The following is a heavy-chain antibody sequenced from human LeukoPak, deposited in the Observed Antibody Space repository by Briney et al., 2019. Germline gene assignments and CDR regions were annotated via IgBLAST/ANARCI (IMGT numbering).Heavy chain of an antibody. CDR1: GYSISSGYY. CDR2: IYHSGST. J-gene: IGHJ4*02. CDR3: ARTPVGALDY. Sequence: SETLSLTCTVSGYSISSGYYWGWIRQPPGKGLEWIGSIYHSGSTYYNPSLKSRVTISVDTSKNQFSLKLSSVTAADTAVYYCARTPVGALDYWGQGTLVTVSS. D-gene: IGHD1-26*01. V-gene: IGHV4-38-2*02.